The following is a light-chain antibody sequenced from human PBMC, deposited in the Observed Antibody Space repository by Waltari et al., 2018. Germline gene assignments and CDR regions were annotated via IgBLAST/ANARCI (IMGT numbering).Light chain of an antibody. CDR2: EVN. J-gene: IGLJ1*01. CDR1: SSDIGSSKY. V-gene: IGLV2-8*01. Sequence: QSALTQPPSASGSPGQSVTISCTGPSSDIGSSKYVSWYQQHPPNAPKLMIYEVNKRPSGVPDRFSGSKSGNTASLTVSGLQADDEADYYCQSYDSSLSLYVFGTGTKVTVL. CDR3: QSYDSSLSLYV.